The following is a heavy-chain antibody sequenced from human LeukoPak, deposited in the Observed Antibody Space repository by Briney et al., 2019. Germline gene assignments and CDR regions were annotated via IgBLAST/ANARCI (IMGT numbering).Heavy chain of an antibody. Sequence: GSSVKVSCKASGGTFSSYAISWVRQAPGQGLEWMGRIIPILGIANYAQKFQGRVTITADKSTSTAYMELSSLRSEDTAVYYYASGGMVRGAPPKYDDHYYGMDVWGQGTTVTVSS. CDR3: ASGGMVRGAPPKYDDHYYGMDV. D-gene: IGHD3-10*01. J-gene: IGHJ6*02. CDR1: GGTFSSYA. CDR2: IIPILGIA. V-gene: IGHV1-69*04.